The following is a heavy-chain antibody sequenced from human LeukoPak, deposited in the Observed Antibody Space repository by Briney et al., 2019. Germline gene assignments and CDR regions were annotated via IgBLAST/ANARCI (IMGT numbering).Heavy chain of an antibody. V-gene: IGHV3-74*01. J-gene: IGHJ4*02. Sequence: PGGSLRLSCAASGFTFSNYWMHWVRQAPGKGLVWVSRINSDGRSTNYADSVNGRFTISRDSAKNSLYLQMNSLRAEDTAVYYCAREMDYYDSRPIDYWGQGTLVTVSS. D-gene: IGHD3-22*01. CDR2: INSDGRST. CDR1: GFTFSNYW. CDR3: AREMDYYDSRPIDY.